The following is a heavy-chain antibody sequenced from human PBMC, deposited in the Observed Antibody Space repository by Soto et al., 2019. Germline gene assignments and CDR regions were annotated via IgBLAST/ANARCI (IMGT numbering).Heavy chain of an antibody. CDR2: ISTSGTIL. D-gene: IGHD3-16*01. J-gene: IGHJ4*02. CDR1: GFTFSNYE. V-gene: IGHV3-48*03. CDR3: ARDWGSRGRFEY. Sequence: EVQLVESGGGLVQPGGSLRLSCAASGFTFSNYEINWVRQAPGRGLEWVSYISTSGTILYYGDSVRGRFTISRDNAKKSVALQMNSLRVEATAVYFCARDWGSRGRFEYWGQGPLVTVAS.